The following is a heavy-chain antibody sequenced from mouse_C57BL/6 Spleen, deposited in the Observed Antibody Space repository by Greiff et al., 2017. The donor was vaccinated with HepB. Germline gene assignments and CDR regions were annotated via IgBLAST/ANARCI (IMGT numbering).Heavy chain of an antibody. CDR2: ISYSGST. J-gene: IGHJ2*01. Sequence: EVQLQQSGPGLAKPSQPLSLTCSVTGYSITSDYWNWIRKFKGNKLEYMGYISYSGSTYYNPSLKSRISITRDTSKNQYYLQLNSVTTEYTSTYYCARGEANSYYFDHCGQLTPLTVSS. CDR1: GYSITSDY. V-gene: IGHV3-8*01. D-gene: IGHD3-2*02. CDR3: ARGEANSYYFDH.